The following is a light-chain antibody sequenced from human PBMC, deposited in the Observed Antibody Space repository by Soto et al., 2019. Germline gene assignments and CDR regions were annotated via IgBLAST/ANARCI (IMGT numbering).Light chain of an antibody. J-gene: IGKJ5*01. CDR1: QSISSX. Sequence: DIQMTQSPSSLSASVGDRVTITYRASQSISSXLNWYQQKPXKAPKLXXYTASSLQSGVPSRFSGSGSGTELTLTISSLQSEDFAVYYCQQYSNWPTITFGQGTRLEI. CDR2: TAS. V-gene: IGKV1-39*01. CDR3: QQYSNWPTIT.